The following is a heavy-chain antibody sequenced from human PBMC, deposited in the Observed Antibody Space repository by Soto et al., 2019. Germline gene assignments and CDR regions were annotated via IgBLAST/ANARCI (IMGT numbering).Heavy chain of an antibody. J-gene: IGHJ4*02. Sequence: QVQLQESGPGLVKPSETLSLTCSVSGGSIGSYYWSWIRQPPGKGLEWIGYIYYSGSTNYKPSLTSRVTISVDTSKNQFSLMLSSVTAADTAVYYFARGGWGQIDYWGQGTLVTVSS. V-gene: IGHV4-59*08. CDR3: ARGGWGQIDY. CDR1: GGSIGSYY. CDR2: IYYSGST. D-gene: IGHD3-16*01.